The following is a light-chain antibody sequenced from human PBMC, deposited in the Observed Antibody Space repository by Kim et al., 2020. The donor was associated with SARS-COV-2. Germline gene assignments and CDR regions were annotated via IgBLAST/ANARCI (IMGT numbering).Light chain of an antibody. V-gene: IGLV2-14*03. CDR2: DVT. Sequence: GQAITLSCTGTNNDVGAYHSVSWYQQHPGKSSRLMIYDVTKRPSGVSSRFSASKSANTASLTISGLQTDDEAVYFCSSYATSGTLIFGGGTHLTVL. J-gene: IGLJ2*01. CDR3: SSYATSGTLI. CDR1: NNDVGAYHS.